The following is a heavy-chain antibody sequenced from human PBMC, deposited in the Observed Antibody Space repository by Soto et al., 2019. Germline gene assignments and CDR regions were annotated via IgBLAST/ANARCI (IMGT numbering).Heavy chain of an antibody. CDR2: ISTYNVYT. CDR1: GYTFTSYA. Sequence: GASVKVSCKASGYTFTSYAMHCVRQAPGQRLEWMGWISTYNVYTNYAQKLQGRVTMTTDTSTSTAYMELRSLRSDDTAVYYCARDLGYCRGGSCYRNWFDPWGQGTLVTVSS. J-gene: IGHJ5*02. D-gene: IGHD2-15*01. V-gene: IGHV1-18*01. CDR3: ARDLGYCRGGSCYRNWFDP.